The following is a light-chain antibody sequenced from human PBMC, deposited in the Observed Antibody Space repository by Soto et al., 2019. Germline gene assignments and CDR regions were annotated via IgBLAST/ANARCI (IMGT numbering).Light chain of an antibody. CDR2: EVR. J-gene: IGLJ2*01. V-gene: IGLV2-8*01. Sequence: QAVLTQPPSASGSPGQSVTISCTGTSSDIGSYNFVSWYQQHPGKAPKVMIYEVRKRPSGVPDRFSGSKSGNTASLTVSGLQVDDEADYYCTSYAGGNILVFGGGTKVTVL. CDR1: SSDIGSYNF. CDR3: TSYAGGNILV.